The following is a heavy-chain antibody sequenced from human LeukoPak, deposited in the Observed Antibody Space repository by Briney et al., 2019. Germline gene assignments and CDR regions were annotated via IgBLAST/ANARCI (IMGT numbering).Heavy chain of an antibody. V-gene: IGHV3-7*01. CDR1: GFTFSSYW. Sequence: PGGSLRLSCAASGFTFSSYWMSWVRQAPGKGLEWVANIKQDGSEKYYVDSVKGRFTISRDNAKNSLYLQMNSLRAEDTAVYYCARRRITMVRGVIITPGYYYMDVWGKGTTVTVSS. CDR3: ARRRITMVRGVIITPGYYYMDV. CDR2: IKQDGSEK. J-gene: IGHJ6*03. D-gene: IGHD3-10*01.